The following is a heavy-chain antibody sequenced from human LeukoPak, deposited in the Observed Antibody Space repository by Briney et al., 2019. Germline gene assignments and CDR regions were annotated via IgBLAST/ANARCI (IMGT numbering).Heavy chain of an antibody. V-gene: IGHV1-8*01. CDR3: ARKGHSSGWYYYYYYMDV. CDR1: GYTFTSYD. CDR2: MNPNSGNT. J-gene: IGHJ6*03. D-gene: IGHD6-19*01. Sequence: VASVKVSCKASGYTFTSYDINWVRQATGQGLEWMGWMNPNSGNTGYAQKFQGRVTMTRNTSISTAYMELSGLRSEDTAVYYCARKGHSSGWYYYYYYMDVWGKGTTVTVSS.